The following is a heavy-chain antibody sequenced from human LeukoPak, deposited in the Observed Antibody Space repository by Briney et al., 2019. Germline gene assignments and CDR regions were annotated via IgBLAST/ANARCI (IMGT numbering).Heavy chain of an antibody. D-gene: IGHD1-26*01. J-gene: IGHJ4*02. Sequence: GGSLRLSCAASGFTFSDYYMSWIRQAPGKGLEWVSYITGSTSFTNYADSMKGRFTISRDNAKNSLYLQINSLRAEDTAVYYCARVSGSYVFDYWGQGALVTVSS. CDR2: ITGSTSFT. CDR1: GFTFSDYY. V-gene: IGHV3-11*05. CDR3: ARVSGSYVFDY.